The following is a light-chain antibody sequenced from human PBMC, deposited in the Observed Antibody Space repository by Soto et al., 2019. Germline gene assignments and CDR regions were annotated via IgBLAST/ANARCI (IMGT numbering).Light chain of an antibody. J-gene: IGKJ5*01. CDR2: AAS. CDR3: QHADSFPLIT. V-gene: IGKV1-12*01. Sequence: DIQMTQSPSSVSASVGDRVTITCRSSEDISTWLAWYQQKPGKAPKLLIYAASSLQSGVPSRFSGSGSATDFTLTTSSLQPEDFLDYYCQHADSFPLITFGQGTRLEIK. CDR1: EDISTW.